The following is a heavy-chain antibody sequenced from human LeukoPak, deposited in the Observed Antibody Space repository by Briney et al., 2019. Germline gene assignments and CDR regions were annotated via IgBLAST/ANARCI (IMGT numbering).Heavy chain of an antibody. Sequence: GGSLSLSCAASGFTFSSYWMSWFRQAPGKGREGVANIKQDGSEKYYVDSVKGRFTISRDNAKNSLYLQMNSLRAEDTAVYYCARIYYYDSSGYPAFDYWGQGTLVTVSS. CDR1: GFTFSSYW. D-gene: IGHD3-22*01. CDR3: ARIYYYDSSGYPAFDY. J-gene: IGHJ4*02. CDR2: IKQDGSEK. V-gene: IGHV3-7*01.